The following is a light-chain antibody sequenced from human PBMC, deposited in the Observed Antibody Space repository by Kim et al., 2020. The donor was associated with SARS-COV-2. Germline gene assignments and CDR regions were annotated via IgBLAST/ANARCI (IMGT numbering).Light chain of an antibody. CDR2: QVS. CDR1: DSLVHSDGNTY. J-gene: IGKJ2*01. Sequence: VVMTQSPLSLPVTLGQPASISCRSNDSLVHSDGNTYLNWFQQRPGQSPRRLIYQVSNRESGVPDRFSGSGSGTDFTLKISRVEADDVCVYYCMQGTNWPRTFGQGTKLEI. V-gene: IGKV2-30*02. CDR3: MQGTNWPRT.